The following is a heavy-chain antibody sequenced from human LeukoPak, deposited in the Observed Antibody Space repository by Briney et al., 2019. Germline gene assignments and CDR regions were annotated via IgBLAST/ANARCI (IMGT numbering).Heavy chain of an antibody. CDR2: IIPIFGTA. CDR1: GGTFSSYA. D-gene: IGHD3-3*01. V-gene: IGHV1-69*13. J-gene: IGHJ6*02. Sequence: ASVTVSCKASGGTFSSYAISWVRQAPGQGLEWMGGIIPIFGTANYAQKFQGRVTITADESTSTAYMELSSLRSEDTAVYYCASGSYEEFGNYDFWSGYTMDVWGQGTTVTVSS. CDR3: ASGSYEEFGNYDFWSGYTMDV.